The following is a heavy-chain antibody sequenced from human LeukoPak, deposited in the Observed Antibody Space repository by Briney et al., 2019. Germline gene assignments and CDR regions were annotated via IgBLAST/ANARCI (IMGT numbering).Heavy chain of an antibody. CDR2: IRASDGST. CDR1: GFPFSTYA. CDR3: AKDVLGDYGGPDY. V-gene: IGHV3-23*01. J-gene: IGHJ4*02. D-gene: IGHD4-23*01. Sequence: PGGSLRLSCAASGFPFSTYAMSWVRQAPGKGLEWVSSIRASDGSTYYADSVKGRFAISRDTSKNTLYLQMSSLRAEDTAVYYCAKDVLGDYGGPDYWGQGTLVTVSS.